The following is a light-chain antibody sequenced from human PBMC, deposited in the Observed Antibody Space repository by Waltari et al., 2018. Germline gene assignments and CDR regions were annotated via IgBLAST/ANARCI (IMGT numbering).Light chain of an antibody. CDR1: QSLLYSSNHKKF. V-gene: IGKV4-1*01. CDR3: HQYYTTPFT. CDR2: WAS. Sequence: DIVMTQSPDSLAVSLGERATLSCKASQSLLYSSNHKKFLAWYQQKPRQPPKLLIYWASTRASGVPDRFSASESGTDFSLTISSLQAEDVAVYYCHQYYTTPFTFGPGTRVDIK. J-gene: IGKJ3*01.